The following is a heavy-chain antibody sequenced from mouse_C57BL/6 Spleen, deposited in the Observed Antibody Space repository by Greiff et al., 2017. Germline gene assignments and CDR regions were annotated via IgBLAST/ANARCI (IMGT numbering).Heavy chain of an antibody. D-gene: IGHD2-3*01. CDR1: GYTFTSYW. V-gene: IGHV1-55*01. J-gene: IGHJ4*01. CDR2: IYPGSGST. Sequence: VKLQQPGAELVKPGASVKMSCKASGYTFTSYWITWVKQRPGQGLEWIGDIYPGSGSTNYNEKFKSKATLTVDTSSSTAYMQLSSLTSEDSAVYYCARKGGYYDYAMDYWGQGTSVTVSS. CDR3: ARKGGYYDYAMDY.